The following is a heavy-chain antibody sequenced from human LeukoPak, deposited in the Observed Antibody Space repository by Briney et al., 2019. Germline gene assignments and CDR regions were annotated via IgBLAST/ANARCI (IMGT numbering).Heavy chain of an antibody. V-gene: IGHV3-49*04. CDR3: ARDQLGGDPDDYYYYYMDV. D-gene: IGHD4-17*01. CDR2: IRSKTYGGAI. CDR1: RFTFGDYA. Sequence: GGSLRLSCTASRFTFGDYAMSWVRQAPGKGLEWVGFIRSKTYGGAIEYAASVKGRFTISRDDSKGIAYLQMNSLKTEDTAVYYCARDQLGGDPDDYYYYYMDVWGKGTTVTVSS. J-gene: IGHJ6*03.